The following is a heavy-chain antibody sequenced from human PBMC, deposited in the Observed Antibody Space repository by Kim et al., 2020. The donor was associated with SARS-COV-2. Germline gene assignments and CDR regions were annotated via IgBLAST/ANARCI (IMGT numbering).Heavy chain of an antibody. Sequence: RFTISRDNSKNSLYLQMNSLRTEDTALYYCAKGATDYYDSSGYYSYYFDYWGQGTLVTVSS. J-gene: IGHJ4*02. D-gene: IGHD3-22*01. V-gene: IGHV3-43*01. CDR3: AKGATDYYDSSGYYSYYFDY.